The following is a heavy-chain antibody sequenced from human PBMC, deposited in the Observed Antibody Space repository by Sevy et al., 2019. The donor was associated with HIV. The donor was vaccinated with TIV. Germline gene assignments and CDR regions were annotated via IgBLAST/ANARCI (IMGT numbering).Heavy chain of an antibody. Sequence: GGSLRLSCAASGFTFSSYAMHWVRQAPGKGLEWVAVISYDGSNKYYADSVKGRFTISRDNSKNTLYLQLNTLRVEDTAVYYCARESGCGPYVVVGAYWGQGTMVTVSS. D-gene: IGHD2-21*01. CDR3: ARESGCGPYVVVGAY. CDR1: GFTFSSYA. J-gene: IGHJ3*01. V-gene: IGHV3-30-3*01. CDR2: ISYDGSNK.